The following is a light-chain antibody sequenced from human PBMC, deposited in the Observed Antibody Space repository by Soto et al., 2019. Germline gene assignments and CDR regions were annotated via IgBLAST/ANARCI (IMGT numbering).Light chain of an antibody. CDR3: QQYNNHSAT. J-gene: IGKJ1*01. Sequence: DIQMTQSPSTLSASVGDRVTITCRASQSISSWLAWYQQKPGKAPKILIYDASSLESGIPARLSGNGSGTEFTLTNSRLQPDNFPTHYCQQYNNHSATFGQGTNVDIK. CDR1: QSISSW. V-gene: IGKV1-5*01. CDR2: DAS.